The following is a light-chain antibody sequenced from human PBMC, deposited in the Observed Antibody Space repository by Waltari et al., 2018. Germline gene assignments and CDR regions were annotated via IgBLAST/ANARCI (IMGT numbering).Light chain of an antibody. J-gene: IGKJ4*01. CDR2: DAS. Sequence: EIVLTQSPATLSLSPGARATLSCKASQTISSYLAWYQHKLGQSPRLLIYDASNRATGIPARFSGSGSGTDFTLTISSLEPEDFAVYYCQQRSKWPPTFGGGTKVEIK. CDR1: QTISSY. V-gene: IGKV3-11*01. CDR3: QQRSKWPPT.